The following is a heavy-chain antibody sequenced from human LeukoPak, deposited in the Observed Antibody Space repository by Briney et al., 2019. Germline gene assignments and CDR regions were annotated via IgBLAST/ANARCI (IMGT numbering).Heavy chain of an antibody. J-gene: IGHJ4*02. CDR2: IYYSGST. D-gene: IGHD3-22*01. CDR1: GGSISSYY. V-gene: IGHV4-59*08. Sequence: SETLSLTCTVSGGSISSYYWSWIRQPPGKGLEWIGYIYYSGSTNYNPSLKSPVTISVDTSKNQFSLNLSSVTAADTAVYYCARRSNYYDSSGYYYGCFDYWGQGTLVTVSS. CDR3: ARRSNYYDSSGYYYGCFDY.